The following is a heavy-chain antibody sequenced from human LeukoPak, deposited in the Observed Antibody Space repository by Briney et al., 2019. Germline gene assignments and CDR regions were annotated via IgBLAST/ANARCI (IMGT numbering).Heavy chain of an antibody. CDR1: GGSISSYY. D-gene: IGHD3-9*01. CDR3: ARGLDTELTDYDILTGYSNWFDP. Sequence: TSETLSLTCTVSGGSISSYYWSWIRQPPGKGLEWIGYIYYSGSTNYNPSLKSRVTISVDTSKNQFSLKLSSVTAADTAVYYCARGLDTELTDYDILTGYSNWFDPWGQGTLVTVSS. CDR2: IYYSGST. V-gene: IGHV4-59*01. J-gene: IGHJ5*02.